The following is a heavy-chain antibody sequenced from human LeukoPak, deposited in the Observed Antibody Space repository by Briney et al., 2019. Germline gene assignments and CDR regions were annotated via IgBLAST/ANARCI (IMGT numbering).Heavy chain of an antibody. CDR2: INTNTGNP. D-gene: IGHD1-26*01. V-gene: IGHV7-4-1*02. Sequence: ASVKVSCKASGGTFSSYAISWVRQAAGQGLEWMGWINTNTGNPTYAQGFTGRFVFSLDTSVSTAYLQISSLKAEDTAVYYCARVAVGATFYYGMDVWGQGTTVTVSS. CDR1: GGTFSSYA. J-gene: IGHJ6*02. CDR3: ARVAVGATFYYGMDV.